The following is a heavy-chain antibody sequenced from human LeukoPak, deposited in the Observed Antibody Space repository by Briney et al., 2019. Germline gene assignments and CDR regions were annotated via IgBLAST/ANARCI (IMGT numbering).Heavy chain of an antibody. CDR2: IIPILGIA. Sequence: SVKVSCKASGGTFSSYAISWVRQAPGQGLEWMGRIIPILGIANYAQKFQGRVTITADKSTSTAYMELSSLRSEDTAVYYCARERSPRYCSSTSCPRADNWFDPWGQGTLVTVSS. CDR3: ARERSPRYCSSTSCPRADNWFDP. D-gene: IGHD2-2*01. J-gene: IGHJ5*02. V-gene: IGHV1-69*04. CDR1: GGTFSSYA.